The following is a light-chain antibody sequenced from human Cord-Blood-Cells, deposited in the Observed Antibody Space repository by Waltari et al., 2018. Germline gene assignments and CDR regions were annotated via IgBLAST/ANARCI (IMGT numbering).Light chain of an antibody. V-gene: IGKV2-28*01. J-gene: IGKJ3*01. CDR1: QSLRHSNGYNY. CDR2: LGS. CDR3: MQALQTPPFT. Sequence: DIVMTQSPLSLPVTPGEPASISCRSSQSLRHSNGYNYLDWYLQKPGQSPQLLIDLGSNRASGVPDRCSGSGSGTDFTLKISRVEAEDVGVYYCMQALQTPPFTCGPGTKVDIK.